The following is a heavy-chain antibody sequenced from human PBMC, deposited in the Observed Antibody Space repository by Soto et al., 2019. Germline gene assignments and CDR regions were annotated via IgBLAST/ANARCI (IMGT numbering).Heavy chain of an antibody. D-gene: IGHD2-15*01. CDR1: GYTFTGYY. J-gene: IGHJ5*02. CDR2: INPNSGGT. CDR3: ARGSLGYCSGGSCYHNWFDP. Sequence: GPSVKVSCKASGYTFTGYYMHWVRQAPGQGLEWMGWINPNSGGTNYAQKFQGWVTMTRDTSISTAYMELSRLRSDDTAVYYCARGSLGYCSGGSCYHNWFDPWGQGTLVTVSS. V-gene: IGHV1-2*04.